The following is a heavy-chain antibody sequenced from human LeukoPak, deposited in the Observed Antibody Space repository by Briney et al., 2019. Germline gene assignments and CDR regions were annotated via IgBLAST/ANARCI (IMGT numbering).Heavy chain of an antibody. CDR3: AREQNYYGWGSFLGGIDY. CDR1: TYSISGVYY. CDR2: IYHSAST. Sequence: SETLSLTCTVSTYSISGVYYWGWIRQPPGEWLEWIGSIYHSASTSYNPSLKSRVTISTSTSKNQLSLNLISSTAADTAVYDCAREQNYYGWGSFLGGIDYWGQGPLVTVSS. J-gene: IGHJ4*02. D-gene: IGHD3-10*01. V-gene: IGHV4-38-2*02.